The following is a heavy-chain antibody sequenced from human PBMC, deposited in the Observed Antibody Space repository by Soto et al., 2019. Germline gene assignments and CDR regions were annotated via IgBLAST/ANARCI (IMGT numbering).Heavy chain of an antibody. D-gene: IGHD3-10*01. CDR2: INHSGST. CDR1: GGSFSGYY. J-gene: IGHJ6*02. CDR3: ARDPLLLWFGELLHRYGMDV. V-gene: IGHV4-34*01. Sequence: SETLSLTCAVYGGSFSGYYWSWIRQPPGKGLEWIGEINHSGSTNYNPSLKSRVTISVDTSKNQFSLKLSSVTAADTAVYYCARDPLLLWFGELLHRYGMDVWGQGITVTVSS.